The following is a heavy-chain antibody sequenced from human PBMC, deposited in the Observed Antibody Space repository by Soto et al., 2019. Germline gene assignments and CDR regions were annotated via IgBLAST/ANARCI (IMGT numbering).Heavy chain of an antibody. CDR1: GGSLSGYY. Sequence: PSETLSLTCGVYGGSLSGYYWSWIRQPPGKGLEWIGEINHSGSTNYSPSLKSRVTMSVDTSRNQFSLKLSSVTAADTAVYYCAGPYCSSTSCYWGSWGQGTMVTV. CDR2: INHSGST. CDR3: AGPYCSSTSCYWGS. J-gene: IGHJ3*01. V-gene: IGHV4-34*01. D-gene: IGHD2-2*01.